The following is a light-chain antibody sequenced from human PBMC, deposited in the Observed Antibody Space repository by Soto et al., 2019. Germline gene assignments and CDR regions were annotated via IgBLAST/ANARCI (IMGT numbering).Light chain of an antibody. CDR1: QSVSGSY. J-gene: IGKJ2*01. CDR2: GAC. Sequence: EIVLSQSPGTLSLSPGERATLSCRASQSVSGSYLAWYQQKPGQAPRLLIYGACSRATGSPDGFSGSGSGTDFTLTISRLEPEDFAVYYRQQYGSSPPYTFGQGTKLEIK. V-gene: IGKV3-20*01. CDR3: QQYGSSPPYT.